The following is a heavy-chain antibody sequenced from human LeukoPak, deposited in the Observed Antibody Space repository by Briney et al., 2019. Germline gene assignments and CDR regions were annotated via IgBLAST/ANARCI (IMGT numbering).Heavy chain of an antibody. Sequence: PVASVKVSCKASGYTFTSYDINWVRQAPGQRLEWMGWINAGNGNTKYSQKFQGRVTITRDTSASTAYMELSSLRSEDTAVYYCARDYYYGSGSPDYWGQGTLVTVSS. CDR1: GYTFTSYD. J-gene: IGHJ4*02. D-gene: IGHD3-10*01. V-gene: IGHV1-3*01. CDR3: ARDYYYGSGSPDY. CDR2: INAGNGNT.